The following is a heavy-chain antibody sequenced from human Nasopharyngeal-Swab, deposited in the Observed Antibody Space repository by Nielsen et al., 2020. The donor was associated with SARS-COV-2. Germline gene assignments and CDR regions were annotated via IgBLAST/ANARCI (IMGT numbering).Heavy chain of an antibody. CDR1: GYSISSGYC. D-gene: IGHD6-19*01. Sequence: SETLSLTCTVSGYSISSGYCWGWIRQPPGKGLEWIGSIYHSGSTYYNPSLKSRVTISVDTSKNQFSLKLSSVTAADTAVYYCASGISVAVAGTRNDYWGQGTLVTVSS. CDR3: ASGISVAVAGTRNDY. V-gene: IGHV4-38-2*02. CDR2: IYHSGST. J-gene: IGHJ4*02.